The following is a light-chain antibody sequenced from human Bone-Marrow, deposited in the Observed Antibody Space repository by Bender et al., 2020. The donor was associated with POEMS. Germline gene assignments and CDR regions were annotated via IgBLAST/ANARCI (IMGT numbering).Light chain of an antibody. Sequence: QSVLTQPPSASGTPGQRVTISCSGGSSNIGAHAVNWYQHLPGTAPKLLIYSSHRRPSEVPDRFSGSVDSSSNSASLTISGLKTEDEADYYCQSYHGSTVVIGGGTKLTVL. CDR1: SSNIGAHA. CDR2: SSH. V-gene: IGLV1-44*01. J-gene: IGLJ2*01. CDR3: QSYHGSTVV.